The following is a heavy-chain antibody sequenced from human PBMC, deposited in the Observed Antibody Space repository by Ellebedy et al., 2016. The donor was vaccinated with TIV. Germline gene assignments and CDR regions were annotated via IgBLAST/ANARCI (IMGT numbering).Heavy chain of an antibody. CDR1: GFTFSNYW. CDR2: IKHDGSEK. J-gene: IGHJ5*02. V-gene: IGHV3-7*01. Sequence: PGGSLRLSCAASGFTFSNYWMSWVRQAPGKGLEWVANIKHDGSEKYYVDSVKGRFTISRDNAKNSVYLQMDRLRGEDTAVYYCARGWWDYGAWGQGTLVTVSS. D-gene: IGHD4/OR15-4a*01. CDR3: ARGWWDYGA.